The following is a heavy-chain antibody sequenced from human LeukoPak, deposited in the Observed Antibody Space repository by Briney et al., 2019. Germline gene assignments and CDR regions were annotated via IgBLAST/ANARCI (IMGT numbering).Heavy chain of an antibody. CDR2: IYYSGST. D-gene: IGHD3-3*01. J-gene: IGHJ6*03. Sequence: SETLSLTCTVSGGSISSYYWSWIRQPPGKGLEWIGYIYYSGSTNYNPSLKSRVTISVDRSKNQFSLKLSSVTAADTAVYYCARGSETYYDFWSGLNPPYYYYMDVWGKGTTVTVSS. V-gene: IGHV4-59*12. CDR1: GGSISSYY. CDR3: ARGSETYYDFWSGLNPPYYYYMDV.